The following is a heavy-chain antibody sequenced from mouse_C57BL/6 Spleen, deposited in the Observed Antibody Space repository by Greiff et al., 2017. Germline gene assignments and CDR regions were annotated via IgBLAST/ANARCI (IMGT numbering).Heavy chain of an antibody. CDR2: INPSTGGT. CDR1: GYSFTGYY. CDR3: ARDSNYFDY. J-gene: IGHJ2*01. Sequence: EVQLQQSGPELVKPGASVKISCKASGYSFTGYYMHWVKQSSEKSLEWIGEINPSTGGTSYNQKFKGKATLTVDKSSSTAYMQLKSLTSEDSAVYYCARDSNYFDYWGQGTTLTVSS. D-gene: IGHD2-5*01. V-gene: IGHV1-43*01.